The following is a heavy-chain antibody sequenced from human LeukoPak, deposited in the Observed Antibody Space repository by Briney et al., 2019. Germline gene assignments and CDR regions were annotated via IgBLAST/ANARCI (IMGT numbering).Heavy chain of an antibody. V-gene: IGHV3-49*04. CDR1: GFTFSSYS. D-gene: IGHD3-3*01. Sequence: GGSLRLSCAASGFTFSSYSMSWVRQAPGKGLEWVGFIRSKAYGGTTEYAASVKGRFTISRDDSKSIAYLQMNSLKTEDTAVYYCTRRRFLEWSGYSHYYGMDVWGQGTTVTVSS. J-gene: IGHJ6*02. CDR3: TRRRFLEWSGYSHYYGMDV. CDR2: IRSKAYGGTT.